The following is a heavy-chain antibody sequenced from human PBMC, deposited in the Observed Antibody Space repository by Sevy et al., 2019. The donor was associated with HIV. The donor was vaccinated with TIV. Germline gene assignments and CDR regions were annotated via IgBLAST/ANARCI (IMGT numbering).Heavy chain of an antibody. J-gene: IGHJ1*01. D-gene: IGHD1-1*01. CDR1: GFTFTLYS. V-gene: IGHV3-30-3*01. CDR2: ISFDGSNK. CDR3: ALERLSSDVAEYFQN. Sequence: GGSLRLSCAASGFTFTLYSMHWVRQAPGKGLEWVATISFDGSNKHYADSVKGRFNISRDNSQNSLYLQMNSLRTEDTAVYYCALERLSSDVAEYFQNWGQGTLVTVSS.